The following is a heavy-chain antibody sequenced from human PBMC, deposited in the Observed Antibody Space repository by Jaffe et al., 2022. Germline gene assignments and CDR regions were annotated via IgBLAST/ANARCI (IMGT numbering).Heavy chain of an antibody. V-gene: IGHV3-48*01. CDR2: ISSSSSTI. J-gene: IGHJ6*03. CDR1: GFTFSSYS. Sequence: EVQLVESGGGLVQPGGSLRLSCAASGFTFSSYSMNWVRQAPGKGLEWVSYISSSSSTIYYADSVKGRFTISRDNAKNSLYLQMNSLRAEDTAVYYCASPPPPDSYYYYMDVWGKGTTVTVSS. CDR3: ASPPPPDSYYYYMDV.